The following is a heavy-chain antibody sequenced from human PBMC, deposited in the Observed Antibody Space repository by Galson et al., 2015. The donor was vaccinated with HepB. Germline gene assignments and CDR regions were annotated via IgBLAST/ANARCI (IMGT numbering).Heavy chain of an antibody. V-gene: IGHV3-30*03. J-gene: IGHJ4*02. CDR3: TRDRCSGGSCAHHY. CDR1: GFTFSNFG. Sequence: SLRLSCAASGFTFSNFGLHWVRQAPGKGLEWVSTISYDGSKKYHADSVKGRFTISRDNSKNTLYLQMNSLRSEDAAVYYCTRDRCSGGSCAHHYWGQGTLVTVSS. CDR2: ISYDGSKK. D-gene: IGHD2-15*01.